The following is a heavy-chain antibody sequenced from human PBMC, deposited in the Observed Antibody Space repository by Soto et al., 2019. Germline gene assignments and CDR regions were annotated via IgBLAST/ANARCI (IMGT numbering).Heavy chain of an antibody. CDR1: GYSFTSYW. CDR2: IYPGDSDT. Sequence: GESLKISCKGSGYSFTSYWIGWVRQMPGKGLEWMGIIYPGDSDTRYSPSFQGQVTISADKSISTAYLQWSSLKASDTAMYYCARRAGDPWFGRPLPHVLAVSGQGTTVTGSS. J-gene: IGHJ6*02. V-gene: IGHV5-51*01. D-gene: IGHD3-10*01. CDR3: ARRAGDPWFGRPLPHVLAV.